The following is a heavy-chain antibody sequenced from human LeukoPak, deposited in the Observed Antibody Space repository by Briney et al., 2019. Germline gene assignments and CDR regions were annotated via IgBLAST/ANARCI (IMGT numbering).Heavy chain of an antibody. Sequence: GRSLRLSCAASGFTFSSYGMHWVRQAPGKGLEWVAVISYDGSNKYYADSVKGRFTISRDNSKNTLYLQMNSLRAEDTAVYYCAKDGPFYDSSGYYFNYFDYWGQGAPVTVSS. CDR1: GFTFSSYG. CDR2: ISYDGSNK. V-gene: IGHV3-30*18. J-gene: IGHJ4*02. D-gene: IGHD3-22*01. CDR3: AKDGPFYDSSGYYFNYFDY.